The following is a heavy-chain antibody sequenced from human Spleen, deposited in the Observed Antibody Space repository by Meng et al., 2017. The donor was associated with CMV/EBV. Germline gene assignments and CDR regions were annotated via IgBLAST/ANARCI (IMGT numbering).Heavy chain of an antibody. CDR3: ARDLKVGALDYFDY. Sequence: SGYTFTGYYMHWVRQAPGQGLEWMGWINPNSGGTNYAQKFQGRVTMTRDTSISTAYMELRSLRSDDTAVYYCARDLKVGALDYFDYWGQGTLVTVSS. CDR1: GYTFTGYY. V-gene: IGHV1-2*02. J-gene: IGHJ4*02. D-gene: IGHD1-26*01. CDR2: INPNSGGT.